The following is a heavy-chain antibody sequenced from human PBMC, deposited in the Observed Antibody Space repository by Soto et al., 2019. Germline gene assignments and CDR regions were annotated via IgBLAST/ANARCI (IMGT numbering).Heavy chain of an antibody. Sequence: QVQLQESGPGLVKPSETLSLTCTVSSDSIAGENWWSWVRQPPGMGLERIGEIFHTGGTNYNPSLKGRVTREVDKSKNQVSLNLISATAADTAVYYCARVFSSGSGWMYYFDFWGQGTLVSVSS. V-gene: IGHV4-4*02. J-gene: IGHJ4*02. CDR1: SDSIAGENW. CDR3: ARVFSSGSGWMYYFDF. D-gene: IGHD6-25*01. CDR2: IFHTGGT.